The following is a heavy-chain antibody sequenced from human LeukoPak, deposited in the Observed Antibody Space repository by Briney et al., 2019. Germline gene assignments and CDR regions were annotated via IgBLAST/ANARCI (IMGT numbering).Heavy chain of an antibody. CDR1: GGTVSSSA. CDR2: IIPIFGTA. J-gene: IGHJ6*03. V-gene: IGHV1-69*13. Sequence: SVKVSCKASGGTVSSSAVNWVRQAPGQGLERMGAIIPIFGTADYAQRLQGRVTITADESTGTAYMELSSLRSDDTAVYYCARETTSSARGFNYYYMDVWGKGTTVTVSS. D-gene: IGHD2-2*01. CDR3: ARETTSSARGFNYYYMDV.